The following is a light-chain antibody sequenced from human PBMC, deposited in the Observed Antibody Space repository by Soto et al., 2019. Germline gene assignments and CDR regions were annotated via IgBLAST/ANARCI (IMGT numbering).Light chain of an antibody. CDR1: QSISSY. V-gene: IGKV1-5*01. Sequence: DIQMTQSPSSLSASVGDRVTITCRASQSISSYLNWYQQKPGKAPRLLIYAASTLESGVPSRFSGGGFGTEFTLNISSLQPDDSAIYYCQHYNTYSKAFGPGTKVDI. J-gene: IGKJ3*01. CDR3: QHYNTYSKA. CDR2: AAS.